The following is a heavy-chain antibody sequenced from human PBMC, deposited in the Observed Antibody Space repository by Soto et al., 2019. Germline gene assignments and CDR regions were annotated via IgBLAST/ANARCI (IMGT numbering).Heavy chain of an antibody. D-gene: IGHD3-3*01. CDR3: ARDHVTIFGVVIYPRFDY. Sequence: QVQLVQSGAEVKKPGASVKVSCKASGYTFTSYGISWVRQAPGQGLEWMGWISAYNGNTNYAQKLQGRVTMTTDTSTSTANLEVRSMRSADTAVYYCARDHVTIFGVVIYPRFDYWGQGTLVAVSS. V-gene: IGHV1-18*01. CDR1: GYTFTSYG. CDR2: ISAYNGNT. J-gene: IGHJ4*02.